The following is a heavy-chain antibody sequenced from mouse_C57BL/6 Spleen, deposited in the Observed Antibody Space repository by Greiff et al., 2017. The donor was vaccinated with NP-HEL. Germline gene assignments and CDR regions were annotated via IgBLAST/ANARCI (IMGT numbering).Heavy chain of an antibody. CDR3: ARRGWGAY. D-gene: IGHD3-3*01. Sequence: QVQLQQSGAELARPGASVKLSCKASGYTFTSYGISWVKQRTGQGLEWIGEISPRSGNTYYNEKFKGKATLTADKSSSTAYMELRSLTSEDSAVYFGARRGWGAYWGQGTLVTVSA. CDR1: GYTFTSYG. J-gene: IGHJ3*01. V-gene: IGHV1-81*01. CDR2: ISPRSGNT.